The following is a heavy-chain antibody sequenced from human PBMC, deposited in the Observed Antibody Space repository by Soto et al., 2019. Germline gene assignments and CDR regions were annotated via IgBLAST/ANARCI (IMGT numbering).Heavy chain of an antibody. CDR3: TRYKDYDDYAHAFDI. J-gene: IGHJ3*02. V-gene: IGHV3-33*01. Sequence: QVQLVESGGGVVQPGTSLGLSCAASGFNITRYGMHWVRQAPGKGLEWIAVIWHDGSKKYYADSVKGRFTISRDNSKNTGSLQMNSMRDEDTAIYYCTRYKDYDDYAHAFDIWGQGTMVTVSS. CDR1: GFNITRYG. D-gene: IGHD4-17*01. CDR2: IWHDGSKK.